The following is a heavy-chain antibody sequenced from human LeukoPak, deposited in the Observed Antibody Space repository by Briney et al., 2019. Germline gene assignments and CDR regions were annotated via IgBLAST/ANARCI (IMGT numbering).Heavy chain of an antibody. J-gene: IGHJ4*02. V-gene: IGHV4-34*01. Sequence: SETLSLTCAVYGGSFSGCYWSWIRQPPGKGLEWIGEINHSGSTNYNPSLKSRVTISVDTSKNQFSLKLSSVTAADTAVYYCAREVWWALVRLRPYYFDYWGQGTLVTVSS. D-gene: IGHD1-26*01. CDR1: GGSFSGCY. CDR3: AREVWWALVRLRPYYFDY. CDR2: INHSGST.